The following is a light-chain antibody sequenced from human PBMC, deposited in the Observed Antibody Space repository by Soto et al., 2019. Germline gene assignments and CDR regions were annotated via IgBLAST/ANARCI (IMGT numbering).Light chain of an antibody. J-gene: IGLJ2*01. CDR2: DVS. V-gene: IGLV2-14*01. CDR1: SSDVGGYNY. CDR3: SSDTSSSTVV. Sequence: QSALTQPASVSGSPGQSITISCTGTSSDVGGYNYVSWYQQHPGKAPKLMIYDVSNRPSGVSNRFSGSKSGNTASLTISGLQAEEEADYYCSSDTSSSTVVFGGGTKLTVL.